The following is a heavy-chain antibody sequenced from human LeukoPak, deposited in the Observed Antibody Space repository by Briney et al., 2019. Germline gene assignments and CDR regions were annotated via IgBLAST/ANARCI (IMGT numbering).Heavy chain of an antibody. D-gene: IGHD3-22*01. CDR3: ARGPAAVVIIFDS. Sequence: ASVKVSCKASGYTFTSYGISWVRQAPGQGLEWMGWINTNTGNPTYAQGFTGRFVFSLDTSVSTTYLQISSLKPEDTAVYYCARGPAAVVIIFDSWGQGTLVTVSS. V-gene: IGHV7-4-1*02. CDR1: GYTFTSYG. CDR2: INTNTGNP. J-gene: IGHJ4*02.